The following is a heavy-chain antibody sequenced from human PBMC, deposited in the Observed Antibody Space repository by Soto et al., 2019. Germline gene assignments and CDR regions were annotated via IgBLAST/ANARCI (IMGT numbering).Heavy chain of an antibody. J-gene: IGHJ4*02. V-gene: IGHV1-18*01. D-gene: IGHD1-1*01. Sequence: ASVKVSCKASGYTFTSYGISWVRQAPGQGLEWMGWISAYNGNTKYSQKFQGRVTITRDTSASTAYMELSSLRSEDTAVYYCARWNDVSFDYWGQGTLVTVSS. CDR2: ISAYNGNT. CDR1: GYTFTSYG. CDR3: ARWNDVSFDY.